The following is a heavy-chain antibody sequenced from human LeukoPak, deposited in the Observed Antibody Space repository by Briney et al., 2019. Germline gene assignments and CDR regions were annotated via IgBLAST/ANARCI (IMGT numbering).Heavy chain of an antibody. J-gene: IGHJ4*02. Sequence: GGSLRLSCAASGFTFSSYAMHWVRQAPGKGLEYVSAISSNGGSTYYANSVKGRFTTSRDNSKNTLYLQMGSLRAEDMAVYYCARGTLIPCDYWGQGTLVTVSS. CDR1: GFTFSSYA. CDR2: ISSNGGST. CDR3: ARGTLIPCDY. D-gene: IGHD2-21*01. V-gene: IGHV3-64*01.